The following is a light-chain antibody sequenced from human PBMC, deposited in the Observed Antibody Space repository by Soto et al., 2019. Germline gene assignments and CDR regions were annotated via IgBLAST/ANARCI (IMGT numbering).Light chain of an antibody. V-gene: IGLV2-14*03. J-gene: IGLJ1*01. CDR2: HVT. CDR3: TSCSSSPSLYV. CDR1: TSNIAGYNY. Sequence: QSALTQPASVSGSLGQSITISCTGTTSNIAGYNYISWYQQLPGKAPKLMIYHVTMRPSGISNRFSGSKSGNTASLTISGFQAEDEADYYCTSCSSSPSLYVFGTGTKVTVL.